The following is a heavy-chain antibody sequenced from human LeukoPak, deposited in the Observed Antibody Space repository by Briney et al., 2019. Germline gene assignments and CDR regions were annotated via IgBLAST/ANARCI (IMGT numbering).Heavy chain of an antibody. CDR1: GFTFSSYG. D-gene: IGHD6-19*01. CDR2: IRYDGSNK. CDR3: ADSSGWSKGPYDY. J-gene: IGHJ4*02. Sequence: GGSLRLSCAASGFTFSSYGMHWVRQAPGKGLEWVAFIRYDGSNKYYADSVKGRFTISRDNSKNTLYLQMNSLRAEDTAVYYCADSSGWSKGPYDYWGQGSLVTVSS. V-gene: IGHV3-30*02.